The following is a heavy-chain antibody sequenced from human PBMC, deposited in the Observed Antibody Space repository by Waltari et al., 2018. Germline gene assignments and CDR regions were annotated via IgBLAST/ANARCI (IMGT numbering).Heavy chain of an antibody. CDR1: GGSISSHY. D-gene: IGHD6-13*01. Sequence: QVQLQESGPGLVKPSETLSLTCTVSGGSISSHYWSWIRQPPGKGLEWIGYIYYSGSTNYHPALKSRVTISVDTSKNQFSLKLSSVTAADTAVYYCARVDRPIAAAGTDAFDIWGQGTMVTVSS. CDR2: IYYSGST. V-gene: IGHV4-59*11. CDR3: ARVDRPIAAAGTDAFDI. J-gene: IGHJ3*02.